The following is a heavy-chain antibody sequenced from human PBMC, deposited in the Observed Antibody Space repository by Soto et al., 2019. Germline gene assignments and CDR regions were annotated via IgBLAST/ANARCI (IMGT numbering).Heavy chain of an antibody. Sequence: PGGSLRLSCAASGFTFNDDGMSWVRQAPGKGPEWVSSVNWNGADTGYADSVKGRFTISRDNAKKFLYLQMNSLRADDTALYHCARGHCSGGTCYSGAFDIWGQGTMVTVSS. CDR1: GFTFNDDG. J-gene: IGHJ3*02. V-gene: IGHV3-20*01. CDR3: ARGHCSGGTCYSGAFDI. D-gene: IGHD2-15*01. CDR2: VNWNGADT.